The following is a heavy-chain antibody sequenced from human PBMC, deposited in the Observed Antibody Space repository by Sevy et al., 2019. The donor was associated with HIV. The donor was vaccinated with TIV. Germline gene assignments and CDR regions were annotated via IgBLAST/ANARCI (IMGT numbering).Heavy chain of an antibody. CDR2: ISSSSSYI. J-gene: IGHJ6*02. V-gene: IGHV3-21*01. CDR1: GFTFSSYS. CDR3: ARVALGSADRGYYYYAMDV. Sequence: GGSLRLSCAASGFTFSSYSMNWVRQAPGKGLEWVSSISSSSSYIYYADSVKGRFTISRDNAKNSLYLQMNSLRAEDTAVYYCARVALGSADRGYYYYAMDVWGQGTTVTVSS. D-gene: IGHD3-10*01.